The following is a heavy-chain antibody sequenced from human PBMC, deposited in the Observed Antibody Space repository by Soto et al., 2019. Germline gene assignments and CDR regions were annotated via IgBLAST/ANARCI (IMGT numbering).Heavy chain of an antibody. V-gene: IGHV3-23*01. CDR3: AKGFPIGSGSWHFDS. Sequence: PGGSLRLSCAASGFTFDTHAMNWVRQAPGKGLEWVTGISGSGDYTYYADSVRGRFTISRDNSKNTLFLQMNSLRGDDTAVYYCAKGFPIGSGSWHFDSWDQGNLVTVSS. CDR1: GFTFDTHA. D-gene: IGHD6-19*01. CDR2: ISGSGDYT. J-gene: IGHJ4*02.